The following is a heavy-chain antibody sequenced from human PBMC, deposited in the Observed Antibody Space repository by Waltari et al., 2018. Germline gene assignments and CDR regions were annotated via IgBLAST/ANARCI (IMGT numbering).Heavy chain of an antibody. CDR3: ARLFCSDSCPWGGGFDY. CDR1: GGSVRSGDYF. D-gene: IGHD2-15*01. Sequence: QVQLQESGPGLVKPSQILSLTCTVSGGSVRSGDYFWGWLRQSPGKGREWIGYISNLGTAYYTPSLESRLTRSMATPNNEFSLKMNSWPAADTAVYFFARLFCSDSCPWGGGFDYWGQGAQVTVSS. V-gene: IGHV4-30-4*01. J-gene: IGHJ4*02. CDR2: ISNLGTA.